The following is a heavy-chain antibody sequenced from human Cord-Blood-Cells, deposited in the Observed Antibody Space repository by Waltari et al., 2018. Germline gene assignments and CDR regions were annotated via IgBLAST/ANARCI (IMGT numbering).Heavy chain of an antibody. V-gene: IGHV4-34*01. CDR1: GGSFSGYY. CDR2: INHSGST. CDR3: ARAPPTPIAAAGDAFDI. Sequence: QVQLQQWGAGLLKPSETLSLTCAVYGGSFSGYYWRWIRQPPGKGLEWIGEINHSGSTNYNPSLKSRVTISVDTSKNQFSLKLSSVTAADTAVYYCARAPPTPIAAAGDAFDIWGQGTMVTVSS. J-gene: IGHJ3*02. D-gene: IGHD6-13*01.